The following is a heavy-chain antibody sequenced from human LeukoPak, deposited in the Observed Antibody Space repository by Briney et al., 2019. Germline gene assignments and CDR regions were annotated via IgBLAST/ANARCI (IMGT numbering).Heavy chain of an antibody. CDR1: GFTFSNYA. V-gene: IGHV3-23*01. D-gene: IGHD5-12*01. CDR2: ITASGENT. J-gene: IGHJ4*02. Sequence: PGGSLRLSCAASGFTFSNYAMSWVRQAPGKGLEWVSAITASGENTYYADSVKGRFIISRDNSKNTLYLQMNSLRAEDTAVYYCGEIQSGNKFDYWGRGTQVTVSS. CDR3: GEIQSGNKFDY.